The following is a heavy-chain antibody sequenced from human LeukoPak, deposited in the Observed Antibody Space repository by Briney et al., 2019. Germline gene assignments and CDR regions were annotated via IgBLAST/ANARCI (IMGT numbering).Heavy chain of an antibody. V-gene: IGHV3-23*01. CDR1: GFAFGSYA. D-gene: IGHD6-13*01. Sequence: GGSLRLSCAASGFAFGSYAMRWVRQAPGKGLEWVSAISGSGGSTYYADSVKGRFTISRDNSKNTLYLQMNSLRAEDTAAYYCAKDPLGQQPDAFDIWGQGTMVTVSS. CDR3: AKDPLGQQPDAFDI. J-gene: IGHJ3*02. CDR2: ISGSGGST.